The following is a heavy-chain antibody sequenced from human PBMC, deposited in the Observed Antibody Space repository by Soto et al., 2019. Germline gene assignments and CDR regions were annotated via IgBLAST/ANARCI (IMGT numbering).Heavy chain of an antibody. D-gene: IGHD6-13*01. CDR2: ISYDGSNR. CDR3: ARDYWAAVATGGYFDD. Sequence: GGSLRLSCAASGFTFSSYAMHWVRQALGKGLEWVAVISYDGSNRYYADSVKGRFTISRDNSKNTLHLQMNSLRAEDTAVYYCARDYWAAVATGGYFDDCGHGTLVTVSS. V-gene: IGHV3-30-3*01. CDR1: GFTFSSYA. J-gene: IGHJ4*01.